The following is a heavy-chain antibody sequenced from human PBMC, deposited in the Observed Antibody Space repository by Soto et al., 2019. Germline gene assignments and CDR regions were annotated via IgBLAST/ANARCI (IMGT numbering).Heavy chain of an antibody. D-gene: IGHD1-26*01. Sequence: EVQLAQSGAEVKKPGESLKISCKGSGYSFTKYWIGWVRQMPGKGLEWMGIIYPGDSDARYSPSFQGQVIISADKSINTAYLQWSSLQASDTAVYYCVRTYSGTYPPPFYFDYWGQGTLVTVSS. J-gene: IGHJ4*02. CDR3: VRTYSGTYPPPFYFDY. CDR2: IYPGDSDA. CDR1: GYSFTKYW. V-gene: IGHV5-51*01.